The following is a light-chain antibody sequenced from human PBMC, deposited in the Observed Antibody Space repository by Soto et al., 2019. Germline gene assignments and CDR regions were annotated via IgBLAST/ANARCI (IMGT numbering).Light chain of an antibody. J-gene: IGKJ5*01. CDR1: QDISNY. V-gene: IGKV1-33*01. CDR2: DAS. CDR3: QQYDNLPPPIT. Sequence: DIQMTQSPSSLSASVGDRVTITCQASQDISNYLNWYQQKPGKAPRLLIYDASNLETGAPSRFSGSGSGTDFTFTISSLQPEDIATYYCQQYDNLPPPITFGQGTRLEIK.